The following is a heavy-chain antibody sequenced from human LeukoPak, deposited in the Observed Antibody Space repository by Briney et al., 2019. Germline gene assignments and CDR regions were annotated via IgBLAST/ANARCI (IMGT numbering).Heavy chain of an antibody. D-gene: IGHD4-11*01. Sequence: KPSETLSLTCTVSGGSISSYYWSWIRQPPGKGLEWIGYIYYSGSTNYNPSLKSRVTISVDTSKNQFSLKLSSVTAADTAVYFCARAEINDYSRYWGQGIPVIVSS. CDR2: IYYSGST. V-gene: IGHV4-59*01. J-gene: IGHJ4*02. CDR1: GGSISSYY. CDR3: ARAEINDYSRY.